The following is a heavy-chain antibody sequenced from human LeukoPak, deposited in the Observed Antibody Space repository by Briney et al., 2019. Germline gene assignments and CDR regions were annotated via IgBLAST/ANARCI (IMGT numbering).Heavy chain of an antibody. V-gene: IGHV4-59*01. Sequence: SETMSLTCVVNGGSFSDYYWTWILQPPGKGLEWIGYIYYSGSTNYNPSLKSRVTISVDTSKNQFSLKLSSVTAADTAVYYCARDTTYCYDSSGYYYAAFDIWGQGTMVTVSS. J-gene: IGHJ3*02. CDR2: IYYSGST. CDR3: ARDTTYCYDSSGYYYAAFDI. D-gene: IGHD3-22*01. CDR1: GGSFSDYY.